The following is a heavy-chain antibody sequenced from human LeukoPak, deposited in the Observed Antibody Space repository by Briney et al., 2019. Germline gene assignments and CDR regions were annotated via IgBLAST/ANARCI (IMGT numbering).Heavy chain of an antibody. Sequence: ASVKVSCKASGGTFSSYAISWVRQAPGQGLEWMGGIIPIFGTANYAQKFQGRVTITADESTSTAYMELSSLRSEDTAVYYCARDRTLDTAMGMGPFDYWGQGTLVTVSS. CDR3: ARDRTLDTAMGMGPFDY. J-gene: IGHJ4*02. V-gene: IGHV1-69*13. CDR1: GGTFSSYA. CDR2: IIPIFGTA. D-gene: IGHD5-18*01.